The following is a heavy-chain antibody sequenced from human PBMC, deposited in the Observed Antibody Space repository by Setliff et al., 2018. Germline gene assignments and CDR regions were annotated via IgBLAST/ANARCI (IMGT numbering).Heavy chain of an antibody. V-gene: IGHV3-21*01. CDR3: VTDPPGSGWSFDS. Sequence: GGSLRLSCAASGFPFSIYSMHWVRQAPGKGLEWVSSISDSSFHIYYADSVKGRFTISRDNAKKMVYLEMNTLGAEDTALYYCVTDPPGSGWSFDSWGQGTLVTVSS. J-gene: IGHJ4*02. CDR2: ISDSSFHI. D-gene: IGHD6-19*01. CDR1: GFPFSIYS.